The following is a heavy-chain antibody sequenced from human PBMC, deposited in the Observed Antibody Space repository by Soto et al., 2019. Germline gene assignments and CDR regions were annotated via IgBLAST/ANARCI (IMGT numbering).Heavy chain of an antibody. D-gene: IGHD7-27*01. J-gene: IGHJ4*02. Sequence: QVQLQESGPGLVKPSETLSLTCSVSGGSISNHYWSWIRQPPGKGLEWIGYIYYNGNTNYNPSLKSRVTMSVXXXXXXXXXXXXXXXXXXXXXXXXTXANWYSEYWGQGTLVTVSS. V-gene: IGHV4-59*11. CDR1: GGSISNHY. CDR3: TXANWYSEY. CDR2: IYYNGNT.